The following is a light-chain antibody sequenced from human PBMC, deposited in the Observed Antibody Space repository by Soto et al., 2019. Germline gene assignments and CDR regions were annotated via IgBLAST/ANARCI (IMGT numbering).Light chain of an antibody. J-gene: IGKJ5*01. CDR1: QSVSSSY. CDR2: GAS. CDR3: QRYGSSPLIT. V-gene: IGKV3-20*01. Sequence: GLKQSPGTLSLSPGERATLSCRASQSVSSSYLAWYQQKPGQAPRLLIYGASSRATGIPDRFSGSGSGTDFTLTISRLEPEDFAVYFCQRYGSSPLITFGQGTRLEIK.